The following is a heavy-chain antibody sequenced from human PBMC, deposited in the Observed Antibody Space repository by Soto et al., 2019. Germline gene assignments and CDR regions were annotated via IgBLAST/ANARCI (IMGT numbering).Heavy chain of an antibody. Sequence: QMEQSGDEVRMPGSSVKVSCKPSGGSLTSYPMAWVRQAPGQGFEWMGGIIPIHGTTEYAQKFQGRVTITADESTNRATLELTGLTSEDTAVYYCARGWGLVSWGQGTLVTVSS. D-gene: IGHD7-27*01. CDR2: IIPIHGTT. CDR1: GGSLTSYP. CDR3: ARGWGLVS. J-gene: IGHJ4*02. V-gene: IGHV1-69*01.